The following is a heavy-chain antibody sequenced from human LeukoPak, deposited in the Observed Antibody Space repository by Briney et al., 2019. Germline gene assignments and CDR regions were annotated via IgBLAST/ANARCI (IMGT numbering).Heavy chain of an antibody. V-gene: IGHV4-4*07. CDR2: IYTSGST. CDR1: GGSISSYY. D-gene: IGHD1-26*01. Sequence: SETLFLTCTVSGGSISSYYWSWIRQPAGKGLEWIGRIYTSGSTNYNPSLKSRVTMSVDTSKNQFSLKLSSVTAADTAVYYCARGRGSGSSVYYFDYWGQGILVTVSS. J-gene: IGHJ4*02. CDR3: ARGRGSGSSVYYFDY.